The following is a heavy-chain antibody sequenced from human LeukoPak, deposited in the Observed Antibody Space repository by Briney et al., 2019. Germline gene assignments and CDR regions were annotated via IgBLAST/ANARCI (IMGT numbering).Heavy chain of an antibody. CDR3: ANDPPPYGSGSYYFEVVGIHADY. Sequence: GGSLRLSCAASGFTFSSYAMSWVRQAPGKGLERVSAISGSGGSTYYADSVKGRFTISRDNSKNTLYLQMNSLRAEDTAVYYCANDPPPYGSGSYYFEVVGIHADYWGQGTLVTVSS. D-gene: IGHD3-10*01. V-gene: IGHV3-23*01. CDR2: ISGSGGST. J-gene: IGHJ4*02. CDR1: GFTFSSYA.